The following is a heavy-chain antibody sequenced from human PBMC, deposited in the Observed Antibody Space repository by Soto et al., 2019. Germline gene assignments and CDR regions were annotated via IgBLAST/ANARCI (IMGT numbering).Heavy chain of an antibody. CDR3: ARTVCGGNDCYRFYYFVIDV. Sequence: QITLKESGPTLVKPTQTLTLTCSFSGFSLDSSGVGVGWVRQPPGKALEWLGVIYWNDDKRSSPSLQTRVTISKHTSAQQVFLTLTDVDPMDTCTYYCARTVCGGNDCYRFYYFVIDVWGQGTTVIVS. J-gene: IGHJ6*02. V-gene: IGHV2-5*01. CDR2: IYWNDDK. CDR1: GFSLDSSGVG. D-gene: IGHD2-15*01.